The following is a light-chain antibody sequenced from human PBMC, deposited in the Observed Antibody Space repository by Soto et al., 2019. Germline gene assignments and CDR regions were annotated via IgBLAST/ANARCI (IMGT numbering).Light chain of an antibody. V-gene: IGLV2-14*01. J-gene: IGLJ1*01. CDR1: SSDVGGYNY. Sequence: SAVSQPGSVSGSPGQSINLSCTGTSSDVGGYNYVSWYQQHPGKGPNLMIYDVTNRPSGVSNRFSGSKSGNTASLTISGLQAEDEADYYCSSYTSSSTLYVFGTGTKVT. CDR3: SSYTSSSTLYV. CDR2: DVT.